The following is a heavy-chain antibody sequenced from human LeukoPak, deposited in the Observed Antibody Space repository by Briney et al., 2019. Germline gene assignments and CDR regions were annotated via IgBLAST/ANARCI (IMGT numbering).Heavy chain of an antibody. D-gene: IGHD3-10*01. CDR1: GRTFSSYA. CDR3: ARVAYSGVGFGYGVPFDY. Sequence: SVKVSCKASGRTFSSYAISWVRQAPGQGLEWMGRIIPIFGTANYAQKFQGRVTITTDESTSTAYMELSSLRSEDTAVYYCARVAYSGVGFGYGVPFDYWGQGTLVTVSS. V-gene: IGHV1-69*05. CDR2: IIPIFGTA. J-gene: IGHJ4*02.